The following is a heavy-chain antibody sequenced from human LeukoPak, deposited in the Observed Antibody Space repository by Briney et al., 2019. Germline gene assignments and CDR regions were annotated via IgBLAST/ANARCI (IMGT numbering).Heavy chain of an antibody. Sequence: GESLRISCKGSGYSFTSYWISWVRQMPGKGLEWMGRIDPSDSYTNYSPSFQGHVTISADKSISTAYLQWSSLKASDTAVYYCVLSMVRGVIPKLDAFDIWGQGTMVTVSS. CDR1: GYSFTSYW. J-gene: IGHJ3*02. CDR3: VLSMVRGVIPKLDAFDI. V-gene: IGHV5-10-1*01. CDR2: IDPSDSYT. D-gene: IGHD3-10*01.